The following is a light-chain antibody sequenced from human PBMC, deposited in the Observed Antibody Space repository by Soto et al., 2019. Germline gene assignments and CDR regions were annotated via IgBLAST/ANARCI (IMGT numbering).Light chain of an antibody. CDR3: QLRIT. Sequence: EIVLTHSPATLSVSPTEIPTLSCMASHSVSSYLAWYQQKPGQAPRLLIYGASSRATGIPDRFSGSGSGTDFTLPISRLEPADFAVYYCQLRITFGQGTRLEVK. CDR2: GAS. V-gene: IGKV3-11*01. J-gene: IGKJ5*01. CDR1: HSVSSY.